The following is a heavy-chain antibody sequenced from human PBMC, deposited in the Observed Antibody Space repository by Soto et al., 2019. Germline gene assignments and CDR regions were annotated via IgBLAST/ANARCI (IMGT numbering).Heavy chain of an antibody. V-gene: IGHV4-38-2*01. J-gene: IGHJ4*02. CDR3: ARYGYSYSMRFFDK. CDR1: GHSISSGFYY. D-gene: IGHD5-18*01. Sequence: SETLSLTCAVSGHSISSGFYYWGWIRQPPGKGLEWIGSMYHSGSTYYNPSLKSRVTMSVDTSKNQLSLKLTSLTAADTAVDYCARYGYSYSMRFFDKWGQGTRVTVSS. CDR2: MYHSGST.